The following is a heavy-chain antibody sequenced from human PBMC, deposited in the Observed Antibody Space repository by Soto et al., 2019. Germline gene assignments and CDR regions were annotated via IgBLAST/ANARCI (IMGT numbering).Heavy chain of an antibody. V-gene: IGHV3-23*01. CDR2: ISGSGGST. D-gene: IGHD3-16*02. CDR1: GFTFSSYA. Sequence: EVQLLESGGGLVQPGGSLRLSCAASGFTFSSYAMSWVRQAPGKGLEWVSAISGSGGSTYYADSVKGRFTISRDNSKNTLYLQMNSLRAEDTAVYYCAKDRWGFGGVIATYYFDYWGQGTLVTVSS. CDR3: AKDRWGFGGVIATYYFDY. J-gene: IGHJ4*02.